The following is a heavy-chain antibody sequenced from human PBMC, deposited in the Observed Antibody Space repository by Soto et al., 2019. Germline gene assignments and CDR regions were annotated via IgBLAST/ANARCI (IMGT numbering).Heavy chain of an antibody. D-gene: IGHD5-18*01. CDR1: GLNFSTFA. V-gene: IGHV3-23*01. J-gene: IGHJ6*02. Sequence: EVQLLESGGGLVQPGGSLRFSCPGSGLNFSTFALTWVRQPPGKGREWVSTISGSGGSRFYADSVKGRFTLTRDNSKDTVYLQMNSLRVEDTAFYYCAKEGTAEWIHYYYPTDVWGRGTPVTVSS. CDR2: ISGSGGSR. CDR3: AKEGTAEWIHYYYPTDV.